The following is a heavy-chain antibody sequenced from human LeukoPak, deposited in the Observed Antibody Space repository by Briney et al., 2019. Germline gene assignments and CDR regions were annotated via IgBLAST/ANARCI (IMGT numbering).Heavy chain of an antibody. CDR3: ARGGPNYYDSSGYYYSAFDI. CDR2: IYYSGSA. J-gene: IGHJ3*02. D-gene: IGHD3-22*01. Sequence: SETLSLTCTVSGGSISSYYWSWIRQPPGKGLEWIGYIYYSGSANYNPSLKSRVTISVDTSKNQFSLKLSSVTAADTAVYYCARGGPNYYDSSGYYYSAFDIWGQGTMVTVSS. CDR1: GGSISSYY. V-gene: IGHV4-59*01.